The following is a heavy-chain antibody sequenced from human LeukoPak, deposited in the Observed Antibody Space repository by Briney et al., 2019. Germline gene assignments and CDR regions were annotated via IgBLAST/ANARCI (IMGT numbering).Heavy chain of an antibody. J-gene: IGHJ4*02. D-gene: IGHD3-22*01. Sequence: SGTLSLTCAVYGGSFSGYYWSWIRQPPGKGLEWIGEINHSGSTNYNPSLKSRVTISVDTSKNQFSLKLSSVTAADTAVYYCARDRVHYDSSGTFDYWGQGTLVTVSS. V-gene: IGHV4-34*01. CDR3: ARDRVHYDSSGTFDY. CDR2: INHSGST. CDR1: GGSFSGYY.